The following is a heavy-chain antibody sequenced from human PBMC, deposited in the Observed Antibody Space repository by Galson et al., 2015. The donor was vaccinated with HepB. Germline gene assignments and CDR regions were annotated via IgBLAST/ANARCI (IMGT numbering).Heavy chain of an antibody. V-gene: IGHV3-23*01. CDR2: ISGSGGRT. J-gene: IGHJ4*02. CDR3: AKTPLYDYVWGSYRTTKYYFDY. Sequence: SLRLSCAASGFTFSSYAMSWVRQAPGKGLEWVSAISGSGGRTYYADSVKGRFTISRDNSKNTLFLQMNSLRAEDTAVYYCAKTPLYDYVWGSYRTTKYYFDYWGQGTLVTVSS. CDR1: GFTFSSYA. D-gene: IGHD3-16*02.